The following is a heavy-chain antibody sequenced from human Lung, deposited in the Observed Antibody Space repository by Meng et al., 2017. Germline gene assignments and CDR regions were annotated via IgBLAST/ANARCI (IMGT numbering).Heavy chain of an antibody. Sequence: GRLREAGAEVRNRGAPSRGCCTGCGYTFSVYWLHWVRRAPGQGLEWMGRINPKNGDTHYAQRFQGRVTMTGDTSISTAYMELSGLRSDDTAMYYCARDEDISAAGKLFGDYWGQGTLVTVSS. CDR2: INPKNGDT. J-gene: IGHJ4*02. V-gene: IGHV1-2*06. D-gene: IGHD6-13*01. CDR1: GYTFSVYW. CDR3: ARDEDISAAGKLFGDY.